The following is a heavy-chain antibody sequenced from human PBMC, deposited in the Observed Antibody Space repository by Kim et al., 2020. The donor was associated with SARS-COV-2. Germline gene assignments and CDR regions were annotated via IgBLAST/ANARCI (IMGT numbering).Heavy chain of an antibody. Sequence: LETLSLTCAVSGDSITSSRYYWGWIRQPPGKGLEWIGTVYYVGSTYYNPSLKSRITISVDTSKNQFSLNLSSVTAADTAVYYCARHPRDIVVVPVAPAEYWGQGTLVTVSS. CDR3: ARHPRDIVVVPVAPAEY. CDR1: GDSITSSRYY. CDR2: VYYVGST. V-gene: IGHV4-39*01. D-gene: IGHD2-2*01. J-gene: IGHJ4*02.